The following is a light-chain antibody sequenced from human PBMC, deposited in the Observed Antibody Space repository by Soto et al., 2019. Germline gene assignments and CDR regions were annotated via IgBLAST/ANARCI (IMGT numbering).Light chain of an antibody. CDR1: QTISNY. Sequence: DIQLTQSPSSLSASVGDRVSITCRTSQTISNYLNWYHHRPGQAPKLLIYSTSNLQGGAPSRFSGGGAGTEFTLTISSLQPEDFGSYSCQQTYNLPPTFGGGTRVQIK. CDR3: QQTYNLPPT. CDR2: STS. V-gene: IGKV1-39*01. J-gene: IGKJ4*01.